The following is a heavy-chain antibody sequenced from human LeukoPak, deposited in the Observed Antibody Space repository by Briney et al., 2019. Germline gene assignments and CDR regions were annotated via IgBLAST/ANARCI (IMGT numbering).Heavy chain of an antibody. CDR1: GYSFTSYW. CDR3: ARLVDTTMADY. Sequence: GESLKISCKASGYSFTSYWIGWVRQMPGKGLEWMGIIYPDASDTRYSPSFQARVTISADKSISTAYLLWSSLKASDTAMYYCARLVDTTMADYWGQGSLVTVSS. CDR2: IYPDASDT. V-gene: IGHV5-51*01. D-gene: IGHD5-18*01. J-gene: IGHJ4*02.